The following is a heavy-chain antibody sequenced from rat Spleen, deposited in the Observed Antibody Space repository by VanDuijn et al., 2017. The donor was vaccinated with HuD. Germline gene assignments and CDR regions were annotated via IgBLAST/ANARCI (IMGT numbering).Heavy chain of an antibody. Sequence: QVQLKESGPGLVQPSQTLSLTCTVSGFSLTSYHVSWVRQPPGKGLEWMGVIWTGGSTEYNSLLKSRLSISRDTSKNQVFLKMNSLQTEDTAMYFCAREALWVPFDYWGQGVMVTVSS. CDR1: GFSLTSYH. J-gene: IGHJ2*01. D-gene: IGHD1-7*01. CDR3: AREALWVPFDY. CDR2: IWTGGST. V-gene: IGHV2-43*01.